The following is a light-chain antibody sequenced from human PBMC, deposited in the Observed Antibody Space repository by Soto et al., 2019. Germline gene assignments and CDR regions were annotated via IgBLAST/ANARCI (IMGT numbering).Light chain of an antibody. J-gene: IGLJ1*01. CDR3: SSYAGTAYV. Sequence: QSALTQPASVSGSPGQSITLSCSGTSSDVGGYNYVSWYQQHPGKAPKLMIYEVSNRPSGVSNRFSGSKSGNTASLTISGLQADDEADYYCSSYAGTAYVFGTGTKVTVL. CDR1: SSDVGGYNY. CDR2: EVS. V-gene: IGLV2-14*01.